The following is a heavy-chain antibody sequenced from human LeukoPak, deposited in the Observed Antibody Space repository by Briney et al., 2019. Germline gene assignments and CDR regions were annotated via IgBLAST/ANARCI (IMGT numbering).Heavy chain of an antibody. V-gene: IGHV3-48*03. J-gene: IGHJ5*02. Sequence: QPGGSLRLSCAASGFTFSSYEMNWVRQAPGKGLEWVSYISSSGSTIYYADSVKGRFTISRDNAKNSLYLQMNSLRAEDTAVYYCVRGSRGVPAAIESENWFDPWGQGTLVTVSS. CDR3: VRGSRGVPAAIESENWFDP. CDR2: ISSSGSTI. CDR1: GFTFSSYE. D-gene: IGHD2-2*01.